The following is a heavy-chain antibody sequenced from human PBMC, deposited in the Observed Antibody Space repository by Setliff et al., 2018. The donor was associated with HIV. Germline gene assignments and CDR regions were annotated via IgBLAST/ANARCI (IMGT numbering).Heavy chain of an antibody. J-gene: IGHJ6*03. CDR2: IYYSGDT. CDR3: ARDLNHGLLRTYHQLAEMYYYYMDV. V-gene: IGHV4-39*07. D-gene: IGHD2-2*01. CDR1: HGSINSTSYY. Sequence: SETLSLPGIVTHGSINSTSYYWGWIRQPPGQGLVWIGSIYYSGDTFYNTSLKTRITISVDTSKNQFSLQLNSVTPEDTAVFYCARDLNHGLLRTYHQLAEMYYYYMDVWGKGTTVTVSS.